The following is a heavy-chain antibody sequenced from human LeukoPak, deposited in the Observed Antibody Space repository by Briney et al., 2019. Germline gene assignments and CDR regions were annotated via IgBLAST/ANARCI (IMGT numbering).Heavy chain of an antibody. V-gene: IGHV3-48*04. CDR1: GFTFNTYG. Sequence: GGSLRLSCAASGFTFNTYGMNWVRQAPGKGLEWVSVISSSGSTIYYADSVKGRFTISRDNAKNSLYLQMNSLRAQDTAVYYCAELGITMIGGVWGKGTTVTISS. J-gene: IGHJ6*04. CDR2: ISSSGSTI. D-gene: IGHD3-10*02. CDR3: AELGITMIGGV.